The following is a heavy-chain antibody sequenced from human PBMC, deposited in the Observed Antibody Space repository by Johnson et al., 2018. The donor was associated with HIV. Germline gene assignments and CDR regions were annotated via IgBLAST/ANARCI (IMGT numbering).Heavy chain of an antibody. D-gene: IGHD6-19*01. V-gene: IGHV3-30*02. CDR2: IRYDGSNK. Sequence: VQLVESGGGLIQPGGSLRLSCAASGFTVSSNYMSWVRQAPGKGLEWVAFIRYDGSNKYYADSEKGRFTISRDNSKNTLYLQMNSLRAEDTAVYYCARRIAVSNWVDIWGQGTMVTVSS. CDR1: GFTVSSNY. CDR3: ARRIAVSNWVDI. J-gene: IGHJ3*02.